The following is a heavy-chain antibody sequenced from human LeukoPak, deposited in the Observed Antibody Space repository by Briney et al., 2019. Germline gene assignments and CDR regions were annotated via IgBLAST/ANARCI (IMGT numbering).Heavy chain of an antibody. CDR2: ISSSSSYI. CDR1: GFTFSSYS. Sequence: KTGGSLRLSCAASGFTFSSYSMNWVRQAPGKGLEWVSSISSSSSYIYYADSVKGRFTNSRDNAKNSLYLQMNSLRAEDTAVYYCAKYHYYGSGAPDYWGQGTLVTVSS. D-gene: IGHD3-10*01. V-gene: IGHV3-21*04. J-gene: IGHJ4*02. CDR3: AKYHYYGSGAPDY.